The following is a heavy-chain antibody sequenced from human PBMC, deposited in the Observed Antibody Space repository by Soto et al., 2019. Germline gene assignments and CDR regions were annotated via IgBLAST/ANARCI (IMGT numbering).Heavy chain of an antibody. V-gene: IGHV1-69*01. J-gene: IGHJ5*02. CDR3: ARHNVDIVATIMAGWFDP. D-gene: IGHD5-12*01. Sequence: QVQLVQSGAEVKKPGSSVKVSCKASGGTFSSYAISWVRQAPGQGLEWMGGIIPIFGTANYAQKFQGRVTITADESTSTAYMELSSLRSEDTAVYYCARHNVDIVATIMAGWFDPWGQGTLLTVSS. CDR1: GGTFSSYA. CDR2: IIPIFGTA.